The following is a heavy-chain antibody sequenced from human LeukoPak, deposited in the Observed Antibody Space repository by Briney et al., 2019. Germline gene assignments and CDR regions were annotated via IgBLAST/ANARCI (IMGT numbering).Heavy chain of an antibody. V-gene: IGHV3-74*01. CDR2: INSDGSST. D-gene: IGHD3-16*01. CDR1: GFTFSSYW. CDR3: ARDGGRYYYYYMDV. Sequence: GGSLRLSCAASGFTFSSYWMHWVRQAPGKGLVWVSLINSDGSSTSYADSVKGRFTISRDNSKNTLYLQMNSLRAEDTAVYYCARDGGRYYYYYMDVWGKGTTVTVSS. J-gene: IGHJ6*03.